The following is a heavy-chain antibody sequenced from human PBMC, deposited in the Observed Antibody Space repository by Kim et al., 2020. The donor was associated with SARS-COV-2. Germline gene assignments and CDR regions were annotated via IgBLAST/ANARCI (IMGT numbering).Heavy chain of an antibody. Sequence: GGSLRLSCAASGFTFSSFEMNWVRQAPGKGLEWVSYISSSSGTTRYYTDSVKGRFTISRDNAKNSLYLQMNSLRAEDTAVHYCARVLLSGMDVWGQGTTVTVSS. D-gene: IGHD3-10*01. CDR3: ARVLLSGMDV. CDR2: ISSSSGTTR. CDR1: GFTFSSFE. J-gene: IGHJ6*02. V-gene: IGHV3-48*03.